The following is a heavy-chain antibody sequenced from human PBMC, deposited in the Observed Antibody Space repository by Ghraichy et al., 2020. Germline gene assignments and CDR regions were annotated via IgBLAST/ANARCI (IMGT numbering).Heavy chain of an antibody. D-gene: IGHD5-24*01. CDR3: ARAPRWLHRGGYFDY. CDR1: GGSFSGYY. J-gene: IGHJ4*02. V-gene: IGHV4-34*01. Sequence: SETLSLTCAVYGGSFSGYYWSWIRQPPGKGLEWIGEINHSGNTNYNPSLKSRVTISVDTSKNQFSLKLSSVTAADTAVYYCARAPRWLHRGGYFDYWGQGTLVTVSS. CDR2: INHSGNT.